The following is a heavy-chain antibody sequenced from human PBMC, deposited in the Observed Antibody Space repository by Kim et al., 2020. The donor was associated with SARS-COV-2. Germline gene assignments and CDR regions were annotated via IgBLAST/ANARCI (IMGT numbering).Heavy chain of an antibody. Sequence: ASVKVSCKASGYTFTSYAMHWVRQAPGQRLEWMGWNNAGNGNTKYSQKFQGRVTITRDASASTAYMELSSLRSEDTAVYYCARDRPAEESYYYYGMDVWGQGTTVTVSS. J-gene: IGHJ6*02. D-gene: IGHD6-13*01. CDR2: NNAGNGNT. V-gene: IGHV1-3*01. CDR3: ARDRPAEESYYYYGMDV. CDR1: GYTFTSYA.